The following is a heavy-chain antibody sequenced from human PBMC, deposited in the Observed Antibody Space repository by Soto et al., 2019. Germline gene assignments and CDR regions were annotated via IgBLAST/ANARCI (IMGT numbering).Heavy chain of an antibody. Sequence: EVQLAESGGGLVQPGGSLRLSCAASGFTFNSYWMHWVRQVPGKGLVWVSRINNDGSTTNYADSVKGRFTSASDNARNTLFLQMNSLRADDTAVYYCVRGGMAANCFDSWGQGTLVTVSS. CDR2: INNDGSTT. V-gene: IGHV3-74*01. J-gene: IGHJ4*02. CDR1: GFTFNSYW. CDR3: VRGGMAANCFDS. D-gene: IGHD2-15*01.